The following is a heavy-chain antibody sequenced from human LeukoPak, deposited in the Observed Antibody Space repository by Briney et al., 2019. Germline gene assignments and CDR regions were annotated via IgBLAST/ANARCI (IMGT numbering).Heavy chain of an antibody. J-gene: IGHJ4*02. Sequence: PGGSLRLSCAASGFTFSSYGMHWVRQAPGKGLEWVAFIRYDGSNKYYADSVKGRFTISRDNSKNTLYLQMNSLRAEDTAVYYCAKDPSPFICSSTSCYRNYYFDYWGQGTLVTVSS. D-gene: IGHD2-2*01. CDR2: IRYDGSNK. CDR3: AKDPSPFICSSTSCYRNYYFDY. CDR1: GFTFSSYG. V-gene: IGHV3-30*02.